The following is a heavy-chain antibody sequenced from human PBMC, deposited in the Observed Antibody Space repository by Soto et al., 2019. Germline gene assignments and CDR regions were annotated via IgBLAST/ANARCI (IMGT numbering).Heavy chain of an antibody. CDR1: GFTFSSFS. CDR3: ARVDGEYTPLDY. J-gene: IGHJ4*02. CDR2: ISSRDTTI. V-gene: IGHV3-48*04. Sequence: EVQLVESGGRLVQPGGSLRLSCAASGFTFSSFSMNWVRQAPGKGLEWVSYISSRDTTIFYADSVKGRFTISRDNAKSSLYLQMTSLTAEDTAVYYCARVDGEYTPLDYWGQGTLVTVSS. D-gene: IGHD4-17*01.